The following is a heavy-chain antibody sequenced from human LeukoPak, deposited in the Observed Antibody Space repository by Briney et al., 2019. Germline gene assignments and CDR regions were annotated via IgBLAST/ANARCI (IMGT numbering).Heavy chain of an antibody. CDR2: IYPGDSDT. V-gene: IGHV5-51*01. CDR1: GYSFTSYW. D-gene: IGHD3-22*01. Sequence: GESLKISCKGSGYSFTSYWIGWVRQMPGKGLEWMGIIYPGDSDTRYSPSFQGQVTISADKSISTAYLQWSSLKASDTAMYYCARQWLYYDSSAYWNYNCFDPWGQGTLVTVSS. CDR3: ARQWLYYDSSAYWNYNCFDP. J-gene: IGHJ5*02.